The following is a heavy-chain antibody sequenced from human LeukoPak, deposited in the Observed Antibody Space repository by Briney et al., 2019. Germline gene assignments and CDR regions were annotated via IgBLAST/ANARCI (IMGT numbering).Heavy chain of an antibody. CDR2: IYSGGST. V-gene: IGHV3-53*01. D-gene: IGHD5-12*01. CDR3: ARKLSGYAPFDC. J-gene: IGHJ4*02. Sequence: GGSLRLSCAASGFTVSSNYMSWVRQAPGKGLEWVSVIYSGGSTYYADSVKGRFTISRDNSKNTLYLQMNSLRAEDTAVYYCARKLSGYAPFDCWGQGTLVTVSS. CDR1: GFTVSSNY.